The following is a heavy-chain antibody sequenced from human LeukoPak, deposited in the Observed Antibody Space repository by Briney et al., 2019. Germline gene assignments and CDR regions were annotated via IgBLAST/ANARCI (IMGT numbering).Heavy chain of an antibody. CDR3: ARDVGSSPFDY. CDR2: INPNSGGT. CDR1: GYTFTDYY. Sequence: ASVKVSCKASGYTFTDYYMHWVRQAPGQGLEWMGWINPNSGGTNYAQKFQGRVTMTRDTSISTAYMELRRLRSDDTAVYYCARDVGSSPFDYWGQGTLVAVSS. D-gene: IGHD1-26*01. V-gene: IGHV1-2*02. J-gene: IGHJ4*02.